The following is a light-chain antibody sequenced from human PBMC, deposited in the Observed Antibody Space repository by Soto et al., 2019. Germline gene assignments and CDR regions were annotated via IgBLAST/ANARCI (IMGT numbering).Light chain of an antibody. CDR2: GVS. Sequence: EVVLTQSPGTLSLSPGERATLSCRASQSVINYLVWDQQKPGQAPRLLIYGVSSRATGIPDRFSGSGSGTDLTLTISRLEPEDFAVYDCHPYGSSHSFGKGTKLEIK. CDR3: HPYGSSHS. V-gene: IGKV3-20*01. J-gene: IGKJ2*03. CDR1: QSVINY.